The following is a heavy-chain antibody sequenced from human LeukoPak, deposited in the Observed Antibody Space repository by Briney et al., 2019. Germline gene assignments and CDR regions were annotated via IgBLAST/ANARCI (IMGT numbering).Heavy chain of an antibody. V-gene: IGHV3-23*01. CDR3: AKVGDYYGSGKYSNFDY. J-gene: IGHJ4*02. CDR1: GFTFSTYD. Sequence: GGSLRLSCAGSGFTFSTYDMNWVRQAPGKGLEWVSAISGSGSTTYYADSVKGRFTISRDNSKNTLYLQMSSLRAEDTAVYYCAKVGDYYGSGKYSNFDYWGQGTLVTVSS. D-gene: IGHD3-10*01. CDR2: ISGSGSTT.